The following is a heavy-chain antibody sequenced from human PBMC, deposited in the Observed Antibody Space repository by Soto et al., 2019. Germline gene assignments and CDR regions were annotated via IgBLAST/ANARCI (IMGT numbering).Heavy chain of an antibody. Sequence: SETLSLTCTVSGGSISSYYWSWIRQPPGKGLEWMGYIYYSGSTNYNPSHKSRVTISVDTSKNQFPLKLSSVTAADTSVYYCARVSTPYYYGSGSHNWFDPWGQGTLVTV. J-gene: IGHJ5*02. CDR2: IYYSGST. CDR3: ARVSTPYYYGSGSHNWFDP. V-gene: IGHV4-59*01. CDR1: GGSISSYY. D-gene: IGHD3-10*01.